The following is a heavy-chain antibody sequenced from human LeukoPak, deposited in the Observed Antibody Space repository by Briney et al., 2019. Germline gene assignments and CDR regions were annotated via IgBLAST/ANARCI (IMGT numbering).Heavy chain of an antibody. CDR3: AKDGDYYGSGSSFDI. V-gene: IGHV3-9*01. CDR1: GFTFDDYA. D-gene: IGHD3-10*01. Sequence: GGSLRLSCAASGFTFDDYAMHWVRQAPGKGLEWVSGISWNSGSIGYADSVKGRLTISRDNAKNSLYLQMNSLRAEDTALYYCAKDGDYYGSGSSFDIWGQGTMVTVSS. CDR2: ISWNSGSI. J-gene: IGHJ3*02.